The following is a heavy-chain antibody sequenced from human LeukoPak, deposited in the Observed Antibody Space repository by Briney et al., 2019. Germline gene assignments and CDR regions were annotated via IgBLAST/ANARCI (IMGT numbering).Heavy chain of an antibody. CDR3: AKVALGAILYFDY. Sequence: GGSLRLSCAASGFTFDDYAMHWGRQAPGKGLEWVSGISWNSGSIGYADSVKGRFTISRDNAKNSLYLQMNSLRAEDTALYYCAKVALGAILYFDYWGQGTLVTVSS. V-gene: IGHV3-9*01. J-gene: IGHJ4*02. D-gene: IGHD1-26*01. CDR2: ISWNSGSI. CDR1: GFTFDDYA.